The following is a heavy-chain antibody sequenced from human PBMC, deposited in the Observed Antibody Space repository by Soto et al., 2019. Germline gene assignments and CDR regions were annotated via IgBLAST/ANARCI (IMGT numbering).Heavy chain of an antibody. D-gene: IGHD2-15*01. CDR2: IGGSGST. CDR3: ARDRGGNPYYYYYGMDV. CDR1: GFTFSSYA. J-gene: IGHJ6*02. V-gene: IGHV3-23*01. Sequence: EVQLLESGGGLVQPGGSLRLSCAASGFTFSSYAMSWVRQAPGKGLEWVSTIGGSGSTYYADSVKGRFTISRDNSNNALYLQMNSLRDEDTAVYYCARDRGGNPYYYYYGMDVWGQGTTVTVSS.